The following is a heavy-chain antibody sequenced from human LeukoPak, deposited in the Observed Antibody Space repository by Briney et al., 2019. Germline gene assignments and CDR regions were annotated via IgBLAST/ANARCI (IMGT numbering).Heavy chain of an antibody. Sequence: ASVKVSCKASGGTFSSYTISWVRQAPGQGLEWMGRIIPILGIANYAQKFQGRVTITAGKSTSTAYMELSSLRSEDTAVYYCARGLYYDFWSGYYTWFDPWGQGTLVTVSS. J-gene: IGHJ5*02. CDR3: ARGLYYDFWSGYYTWFDP. V-gene: IGHV1-69*02. D-gene: IGHD3-3*01. CDR2: IIPILGIA. CDR1: GGTFSSYT.